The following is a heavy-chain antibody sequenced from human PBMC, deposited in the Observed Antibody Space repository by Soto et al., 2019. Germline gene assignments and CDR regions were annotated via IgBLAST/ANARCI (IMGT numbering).Heavy chain of an antibody. CDR3: ARDARKFTIFGVVIKGPYGMDV. J-gene: IGHJ6*02. CDR1: GFTFSSYA. V-gene: IGHV3-30-3*01. CDR2: ISYDGSNK. D-gene: IGHD3-3*01. Sequence: PGGSLRLSCAASGFTFSSYAMHWVRQAPGKGLEWVAVISYDGSNKYYADSVKGRFTISRDNSKNTLYLQMNSLRAEDTAVYYCARDARKFTIFGVVIKGPYGMDVWGQGTTVTVSS.